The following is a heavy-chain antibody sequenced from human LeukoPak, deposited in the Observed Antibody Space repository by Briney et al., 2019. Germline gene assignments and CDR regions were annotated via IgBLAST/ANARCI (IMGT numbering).Heavy chain of an antibody. J-gene: IGHJ4*02. CDR3: ARGGTFGEPFSRS. CDR2: INQSGIT. D-gene: IGHD3-10*01. Sequence: PSETLSLTCAVYGGSFSGFYWTLIRQPPGKGLEWIGEINQSGITNYSPSLKSRMVISVDTSKKQFSLKLNSVTAADTAVYYCARGGTFGEPFSRSWGQGTLVTVSS. V-gene: IGHV4-34*01. CDR1: GGSFSGFY.